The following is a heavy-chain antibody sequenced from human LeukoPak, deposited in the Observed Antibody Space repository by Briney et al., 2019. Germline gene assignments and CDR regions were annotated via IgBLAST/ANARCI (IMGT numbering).Heavy chain of an antibody. CDR2: IYYSGST. CDR3: ARHHPLEGLRAPFDY. V-gene: IGHV4-39*01. CDR1: GGSISSSSYY. J-gene: IGHJ4*02. D-gene: IGHD4-17*01. Sequence: SETLSLTCTVSGGSISSSSYYWGWIRQPPGKGLEWIGSIYYSGSTYYNPSLKSRVTISVDTSKNQFSLKLSSVTAADTAVYYCARHHPLEGLRAPFDYWGQGTLVTVSS.